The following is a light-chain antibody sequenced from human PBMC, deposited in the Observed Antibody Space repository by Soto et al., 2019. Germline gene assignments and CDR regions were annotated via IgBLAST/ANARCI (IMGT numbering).Light chain of an antibody. CDR1: SSDVGGYNY. Sequence: QSALTQPPSASGSPGQSVTISCTGTSSDVGGYNYVSWYQQHPGKAPKLMIYDANKRPPGVPDRFSGSKSGNTASLTVSGLQAEDEADYYCSSYAGSNGVVFGGGTKVTVL. CDR3: SSYAGSNGVV. CDR2: DAN. V-gene: IGLV2-8*01. J-gene: IGLJ2*01.